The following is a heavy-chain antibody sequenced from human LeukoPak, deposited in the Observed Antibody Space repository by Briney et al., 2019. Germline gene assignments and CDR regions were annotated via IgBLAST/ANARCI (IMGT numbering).Heavy chain of an antibody. J-gene: IGHJ3*02. CDR2: IYYSGST. Sequence: SETLSLTCSVSGGSISSFYWSWIRQPPGKGPEWIGYIYYSGSTNYNPSLKSRVTISVDTSKNQFSLKLSSVTAADTAVYNCARGGRGDGAAFDIWGQGTMVTVSS. V-gene: IGHV4-59*01. CDR1: GGSISSFY. CDR3: ARGGRGDGAAFDI. D-gene: IGHD2-21*02.